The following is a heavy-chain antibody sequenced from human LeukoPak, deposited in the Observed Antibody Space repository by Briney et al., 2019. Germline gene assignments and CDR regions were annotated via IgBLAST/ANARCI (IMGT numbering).Heavy chain of an antibody. V-gene: IGHV5-51*01. D-gene: IGHD2-21*02. J-gene: IGHJ1*01. CDR3: ARQEGGDFEYFQH. CDR1: GYSFTSYW. Sequence: GESLQISCQGSGYSFTSYWIGWVCRMPGKGLEWMGIIYPGDSDTRYSPSFQGQVTISADKSISTAYLQWSSLKASDTAMYYCARQEGGDFEYFQHWGQGTLVTVSS. CDR2: IYPGDSDT.